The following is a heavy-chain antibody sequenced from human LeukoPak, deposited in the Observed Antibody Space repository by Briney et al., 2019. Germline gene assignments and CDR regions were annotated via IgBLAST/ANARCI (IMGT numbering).Heavy chain of an antibody. Sequence: PGGSLTLSCAASGFTFSSYGMHWVRQAPGKGLEWVAVISYDRSNKYYADYVKGRFTISRDNSKNTLYLQMNSLRAEDTAVYYCAKVGTAMVPDYWGQGTLVTVSS. D-gene: IGHD5-18*01. V-gene: IGHV3-30*18. CDR1: GFTFSSYG. CDR3: AKVGTAMVPDY. J-gene: IGHJ4*02. CDR2: ISYDRSNK.